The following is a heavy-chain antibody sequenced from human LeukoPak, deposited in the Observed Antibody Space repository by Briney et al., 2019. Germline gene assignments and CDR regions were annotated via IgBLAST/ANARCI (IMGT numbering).Heavy chain of an antibody. D-gene: IGHD6-19*01. CDR3: AKASRLPPRKYIAVAGHALYFQH. V-gene: IGHV1-18*01. Sequence: ASVKASCKASGYTFTSYGISWVRQAPGQGLEWMGWISAYNGNTNYAQKLQGRVTMTTDTSTSTAYMELRSLRSDDTAVYYCAKASRLPPRKYIAVAGHALYFQHWGQGTLVTVSS. J-gene: IGHJ1*01. CDR2: ISAYNGNT. CDR1: GYTFTSYG.